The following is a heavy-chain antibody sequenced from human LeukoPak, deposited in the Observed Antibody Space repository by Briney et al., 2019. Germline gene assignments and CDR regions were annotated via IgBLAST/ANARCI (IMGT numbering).Heavy chain of an antibody. CDR1: GFTFSSHW. D-gene: IGHD3-10*01. CDR2: INSDGSST. J-gene: IGHJ5*02. V-gene: IGHV3-74*01. Sequence: GGSLRLSCAASGFTFSSHWMHWVRQAPGKGLVWVSRINSDGSSTSYADSVKGRFTISRDNAKNTLYLQMNTLRAEDTAVYYCARARAGWFGEFLPWGQGTLVTVSS. CDR3: ARARAGWFGEFLP.